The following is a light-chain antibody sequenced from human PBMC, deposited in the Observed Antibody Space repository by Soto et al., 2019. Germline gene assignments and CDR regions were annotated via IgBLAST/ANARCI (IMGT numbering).Light chain of an antibody. CDR3: QQSYSTPPVT. CDR1: QSSRTY. J-gene: IGKJ4*01. Sequence: DIQMTQSPSSLPASVGDRVTITCRASQSSRTYLNWYQQKPGSAPKLLIFATSNLQAGVPSRFSGSGSGTDFTLTISSLQPEDFATYYCQQSYSTPPVTFGGGTKVEVK. CDR2: ATS. V-gene: IGKV1-39*01.